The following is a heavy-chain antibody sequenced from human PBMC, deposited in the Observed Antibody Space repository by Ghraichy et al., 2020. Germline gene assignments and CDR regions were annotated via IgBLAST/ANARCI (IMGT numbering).Heavy chain of an antibody. J-gene: IGHJ4*02. CDR3: ASGCSSTSCPRSRGLVWYFDY. Sequence: SETLSLTCAVYGGSFSGYYWSWIRQPPGKGLEWIGEINHSESTNYNPSLKSRVTISVDTSKNQFSLKLSSVTAADTAVYYCASGCSSTSCPRSRGLVWYFDYWGQGTLVTVSS. V-gene: IGHV4-34*01. CDR2: INHSEST. CDR1: GGSFSGYY. D-gene: IGHD2-2*01.